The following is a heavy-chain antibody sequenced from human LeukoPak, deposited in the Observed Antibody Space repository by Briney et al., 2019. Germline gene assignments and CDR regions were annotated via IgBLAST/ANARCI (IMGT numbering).Heavy chain of an antibody. V-gene: IGHV4-34*01. Sequence: SETLSLTCAVYDGSFTGYYWSWIRQPPGKGLEWIGEINHSGSTNYNPSLKSRVTISVDTSKNQFSLKLSSVTAADTAVYYCARDKDTAMVACDYWGQGTPVTVSS. CDR1: DGSFTGYY. J-gene: IGHJ4*02. CDR3: ARDKDTAMVACDY. D-gene: IGHD5-18*01. CDR2: INHSGST.